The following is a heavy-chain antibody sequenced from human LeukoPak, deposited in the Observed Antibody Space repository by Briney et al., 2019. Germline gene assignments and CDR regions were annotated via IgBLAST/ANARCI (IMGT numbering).Heavy chain of an antibody. CDR2: IYSGGNT. Sequence: GSLRLSCAASGFTVSTNYMSWVRQAPAKGLEWVSVIYSGGNTFYADSVKGRFTISRDNSKNTLYLQMNSLRAEDTAVYYCARSYYDSSGYYPGAFDIWGQGTMVTVSS. D-gene: IGHD3-22*01. CDR3: ARSYYDSSGYYPGAFDI. J-gene: IGHJ3*02. CDR1: GFTVSTNY. V-gene: IGHV3-66*02.